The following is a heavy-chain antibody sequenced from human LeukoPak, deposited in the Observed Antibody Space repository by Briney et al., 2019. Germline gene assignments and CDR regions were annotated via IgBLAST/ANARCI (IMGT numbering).Heavy chain of an antibody. CDR1: GGSITTTNW. J-gene: IGHJ4*02. D-gene: IGHD5/OR15-5a*01. CDR3: ARHKDGYSVDGFDY. Sequence: SGTLSLTCAVSGGSITTTNWWSWVRQPPGKGLEWIGYIYYSGSTNYNPSLKSRVTISVDTSKNQFSLKLSSVTAADTAVYYCARHKDGYSVDGFDYWGQGTLVTVSS. CDR2: IYYSGST. V-gene: IGHV4-4*02.